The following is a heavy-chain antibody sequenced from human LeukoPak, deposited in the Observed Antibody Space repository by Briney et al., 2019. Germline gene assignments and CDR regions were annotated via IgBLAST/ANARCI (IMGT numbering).Heavy chain of an antibody. D-gene: IGHD1-7*01. Sequence: GGSLRLSCAASGFTFSSYNMNWVRQAPGKGLECISYISSRSSTIYYADSVKGRFAISRDNAKNSLYLQMNSLRAEDTAVYYCAKVRVVFNWNYAYYFDSWGQGTLVTVSS. CDR1: GFTFSSYN. CDR2: ISSRSSTI. CDR3: AKVRVVFNWNYAYYFDS. J-gene: IGHJ4*02. V-gene: IGHV3-48*01.